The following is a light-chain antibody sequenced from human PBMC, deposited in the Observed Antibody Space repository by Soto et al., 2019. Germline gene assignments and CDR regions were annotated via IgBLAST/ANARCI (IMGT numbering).Light chain of an antibody. V-gene: IGKV3-15*01. J-gene: IGKJ1*01. Sequence: EIVMTQSPATLSVSPGERATLSCRASQSVSSKLAWYQQKPGQAPRVLIYGASTRATGIPARFSGRVSGTEFTLTISSLQSEDFEMYYCQHYNDWPPTWTFGQGTRVVI. CDR3: QHYNDWPPTWT. CDR2: GAS. CDR1: QSVSSK.